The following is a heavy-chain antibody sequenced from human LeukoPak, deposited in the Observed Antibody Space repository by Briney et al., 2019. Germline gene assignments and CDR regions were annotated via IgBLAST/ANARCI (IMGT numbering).Heavy chain of an antibody. CDR3: ATGSIQDFGTKIEREGFDP. Sequence: GASVTLSFTASGGTFSICAINWVRHAPGQGLEWMGRIIFILNIATYAQKFQGRVTITADKSTSTDYMELSSLRSEDTAVYYCATGSIQDFGTKIEREGFDPWGQGTLVTVSS. CDR1: GGTFSICA. V-gene: IGHV1-69*04. D-gene: IGHD3-22*01. CDR2: IIFILNIA. J-gene: IGHJ5*02.